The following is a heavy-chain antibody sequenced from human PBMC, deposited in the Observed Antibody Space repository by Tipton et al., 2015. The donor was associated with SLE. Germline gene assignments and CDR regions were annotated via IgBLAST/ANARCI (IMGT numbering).Heavy chain of an antibody. D-gene: IGHD3-3*01. J-gene: IGHJ4*02. CDR2: INHSGST. CDR3: ARSYYDFWSGYSDY. V-gene: IGHV4-34*01. CDR1: GGSFSGYY. Sequence: TLSLTCAVYGGSFSGYYWSWIRQPPGKGLEWIGEINHSGSTNYNPSLKSRVTISVDTSKNQFSLKLSSVTAADTAVYYCARSYYDFWSGYSDYWGQGTLVTVSS.